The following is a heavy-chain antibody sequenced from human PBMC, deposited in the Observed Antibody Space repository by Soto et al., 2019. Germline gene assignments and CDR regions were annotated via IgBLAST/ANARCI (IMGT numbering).Heavy chain of an antibody. J-gene: IGHJ6*02. CDR2: IYYSGST. CDR1: GGSISSGDYY. Sequence: SETLSLTCTVSGGSISSGDYYWSWIRQPPGKGLEWIGYIYYSGSTYYNPSLKSRVTISVDTSKNQFSLKLSSVTAADTAVYYCASGLTIFGVVSPLYGMDVWGQGTTATVSS. D-gene: IGHD3-3*01. V-gene: IGHV4-30-4*01. CDR3: ASGLTIFGVVSPLYGMDV.